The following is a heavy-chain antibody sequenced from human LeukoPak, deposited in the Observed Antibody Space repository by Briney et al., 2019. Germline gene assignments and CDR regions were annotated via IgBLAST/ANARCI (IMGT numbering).Heavy chain of an antibody. J-gene: IGHJ6*03. Sequence: GGSLRLSCAASGFTFSSYSMNWVRQAPGKGLEWVSYISGSSSTIYYADSVKGRFTISRDNAKNSLYLQMNSLRAEDTAVYYCARVDTAMVLYYMDVWGKGTTVTVSS. V-gene: IGHV3-48*01. CDR3: ARVDTAMVLYYMDV. CDR2: ISGSSSTI. D-gene: IGHD5-18*01. CDR1: GFTFSSYS.